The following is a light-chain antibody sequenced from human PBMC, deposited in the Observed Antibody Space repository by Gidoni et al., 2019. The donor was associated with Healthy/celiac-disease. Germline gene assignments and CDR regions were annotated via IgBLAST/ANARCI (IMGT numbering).Light chain of an antibody. V-gene: IGKV4-1*01. Sequence: DIVMTQSPDSLAVSLGERATINCKSSQSVFYSSNNKNYFAWYQHKPGQPPKLLIYWASTRESGVPDRFSGSGSGTDFTLTISSLQAEDVAVYYCQQYYSTPGTFGQXTKVEIK. CDR1: QSVFYSSNNKNY. J-gene: IGKJ1*01. CDR3: QQYYSTPGT. CDR2: WAS.